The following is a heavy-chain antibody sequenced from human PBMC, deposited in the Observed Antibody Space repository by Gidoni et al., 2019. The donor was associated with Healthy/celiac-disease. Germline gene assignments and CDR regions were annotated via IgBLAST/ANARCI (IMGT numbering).Heavy chain of an antibody. V-gene: IGHV3-30*18. J-gene: IGHJ4*02. D-gene: IGHD6-19*01. CDR1: GFTFSSYG. CDR3: AKAGGWQWLADD. CDR2: ISYDGSNN. Sequence: QVQLVESGGGVVQPGRSLRLSCAASGFTFSSYGMHWVRQAPGKGLEWVAVISYDGSNNYYADSVKGRFTISRDNSKNTLYLQMNSLRAEDTAVYYCAKAGGWQWLADDWGQGTLVTVSS.